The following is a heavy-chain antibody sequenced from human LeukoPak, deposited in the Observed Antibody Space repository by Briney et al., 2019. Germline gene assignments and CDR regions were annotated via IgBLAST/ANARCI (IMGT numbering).Heavy chain of an antibody. CDR1: GGSISSGGYS. Sequence: SETLSLTCTVSGGSISSGGYSWSWIRQHPGKGLEWIGYIYYSGSTYYNPSLKSRVTISVDTSKNQFSLKLSSVTAADTAVYYCTRASAMVKVDYWGQGTLVTVSS. J-gene: IGHJ4*02. CDR3: TRASAMVKVDY. V-gene: IGHV4-31*03. D-gene: IGHD5-18*01. CDR2: IYYSGST.